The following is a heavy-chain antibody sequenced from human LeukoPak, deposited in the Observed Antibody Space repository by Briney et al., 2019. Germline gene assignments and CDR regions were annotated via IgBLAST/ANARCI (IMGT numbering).Heavy chain of an antibody. J-gene: IGHJ6*03. CDR3: AAGLITMIVVDGDYYYYMDV. CDR1: GGTFSSYA. CDR2: IIPIFGTA. D-gene: IGHD3-22*01. Sequence: GSSVKISCKASGGTFSSYAISWVRQAPGQGLEWMGRIIPIFGTANYAQKCQGRVTITTDESTSTAYMELSSLRSEDTAVYYCAAGLITMIVVDGDYYYYMDVWGKGTTVTVSS. V-gene: IGHV1-69*05.